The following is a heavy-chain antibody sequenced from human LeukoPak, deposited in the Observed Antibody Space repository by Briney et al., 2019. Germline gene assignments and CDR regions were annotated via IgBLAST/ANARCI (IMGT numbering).Heavy chain of an antibody. D-gene: IGHD1/OR15-1a*01. V-gene: IGHV1-69*05. CDR1: GGTFSSYA. J-gene: IGHJ4*02. Sequence: GSSVKVSCKASGGTFSSYAISWVRQAPGQGLEWMGGIIHIFGTANYAQKFQGRVTITTDESTSTAYMELSSLRSEDTAVYYCARTDNWNMPFDYWGQGTLVTVSS. CDR3: ARTDNWNMPFDY. CDR2: IIHIFGTA.